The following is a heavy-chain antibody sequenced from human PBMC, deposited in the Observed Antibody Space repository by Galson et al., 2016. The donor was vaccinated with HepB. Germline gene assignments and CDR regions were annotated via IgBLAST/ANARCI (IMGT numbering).Heavy chain of an antibody. CDR3: AAARAYQLLPTDS. CDR2: MNPNTGQT. CDR1: GDTFATYD. Sequence: SVKVSCKASGDTFATYDINWLRQATGQRLEWMGWMNPNTGQTGYAQKFQGRVTMTRNTSISTAYMELSSLRSGDTAVYYCAAARAYQLLPTDSWGQGTLVTVSS. V-gene: IGHV1-8*01. D-gene: IGHD2-15*01. J-gene: IGHJ5*01.